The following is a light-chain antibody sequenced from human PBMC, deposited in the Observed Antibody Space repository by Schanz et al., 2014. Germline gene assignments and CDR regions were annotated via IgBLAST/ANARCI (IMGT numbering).Light chain of an antibody. V-gene: IGLV2-14*03. J-gene: IGLJ3*02. CDR3: QSYDSSLSGPV. Sequence: QSALTQPASVSGSPGQSVTISCTGTSSDVGGYNYVSWYQQHPGKAPKLIIYDVSARPSGVSNRFSGSKSGNTASLTISRLQAEDEADYYCQSYDSSLSGPVFGGGTKLTVL. CDR2: DVS. CDR1: SSDVGGYNY.